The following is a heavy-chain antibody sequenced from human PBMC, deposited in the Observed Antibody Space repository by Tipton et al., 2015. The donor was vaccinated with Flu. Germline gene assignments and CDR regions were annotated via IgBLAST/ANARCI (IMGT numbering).Heavy chain of an antibody. CDR1: GFIVTSDY. V-gene: IGHV3-53*01. J-gene: IGHJ4*02. CDR3: AKELFRASSGTRGGGY. Sequence: SLRLSCVVSGFIVTSDYMSWVRQAPGKGLEWISVIYSGDSASYTDSVRGRFTISRDKSKNTLYLQMNDLRVEDTAVYYCAKELFRASSGTRGGGYWGQGTLVTVSS. D-gene: IGHD2-21*01. CDR2: IYSGDSA.